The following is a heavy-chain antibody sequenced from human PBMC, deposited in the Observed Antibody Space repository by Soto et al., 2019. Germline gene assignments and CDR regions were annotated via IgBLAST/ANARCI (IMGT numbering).Heavy chain of an antibody. CDR1: GFTFSNYA. J-gene: IGHJ4*02. CDR2: ISGSGDST. V-gene: IGHV3-23*01. Sequence: EVQLLESGGGLVQPGGSLRLSCAVSGFTFSNYAMSWVRQAPGKGLEWVSGISGSGDSTNYGDSVKGRFTISRDNAKNTLYLQMNSLIAEDTAVYYCARRLYCSSSSCYAVDYWGQGTLVTVSS. CDR3: ARRLYCSSSSCYAVDY. D-gene: IGHD2-2*01.